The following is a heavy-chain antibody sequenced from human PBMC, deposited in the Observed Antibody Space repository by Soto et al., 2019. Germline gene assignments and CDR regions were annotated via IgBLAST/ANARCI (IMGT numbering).Heavy chain of an antibody. Sequence: PGESLKISCKGSGYSFTSYWISWVRQMPGKGLEWMGRIDPSDSYTNYSPSFQGHVTISADKSISTAYLQWSSLASDTAMYYCARVHPDNWFDPWGQGTLVTVSS. CDR3: ARVHPDNWFDP. CDR1: GYSFTSYW. V-gene: IGHV5-10-1*01. CDR2: IDPSDSYT. J-gene: IGHJ5*02.